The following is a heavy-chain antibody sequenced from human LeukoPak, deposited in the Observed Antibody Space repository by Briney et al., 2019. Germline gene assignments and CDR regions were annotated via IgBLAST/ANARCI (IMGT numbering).Heavy chain of an antibody. D-gene: IGHD7-27*01. CDR3: ARDGDTTSKVDY. Sequence: GGSLRLSCAASGFTFSDYYMSWIRQAPGKGLEWISYITRSGGLHADSVKGRFTISRDNAKNSLYLQMNSLRVEDTAVYYCARDGDTTSKVDYLGQGTLVTVSS. V-gene: IGHV3-11*01. CDR2: ITRSGG. J-gene: IGHJ4*02. CDR1: GFTFSDYY.